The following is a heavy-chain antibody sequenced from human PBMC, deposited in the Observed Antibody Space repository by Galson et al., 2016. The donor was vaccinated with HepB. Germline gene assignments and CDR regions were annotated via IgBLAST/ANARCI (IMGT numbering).Heavy chain of an antibody. CDR3: ARFGCTTCYVFYYYGMDV. CDR1: GFSFTSYW. V-gene: IGHV3-7*01. D-gene: IGHD2/OR15-2a*01. CDR2: IRQDGAEK. J-gene: IGHJ6*02. Sequence: SLRLSCAASGFSFTSYWVSWVRQAPGKGLEWVANIRQDGAEKYYLDSVRGRFTISRDNAKNSLYLQVNSLRADDTAVYYCARFGCTTCYVFYYYGMDVWGQGTTVTVSS.